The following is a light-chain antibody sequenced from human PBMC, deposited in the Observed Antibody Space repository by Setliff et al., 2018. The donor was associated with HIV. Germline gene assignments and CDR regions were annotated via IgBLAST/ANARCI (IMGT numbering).Light chain of an antibody. J-gene: IGLJ2*01. Sequence: SALTQPASVSGSPGQSITISCTGSSSDVGGYDYVSWYQQHPGKAPQLIIFDVSDRPSGVSHCFSGSKSGNTASLTISGLQAEDEAEYYCSSYSSSDALLFGAGTKVTVL. CDR1: SSDVGGYDY. CDR3: SSYSSSDALL. CDR2: DVS. V-gene: IGLV2-14*03.